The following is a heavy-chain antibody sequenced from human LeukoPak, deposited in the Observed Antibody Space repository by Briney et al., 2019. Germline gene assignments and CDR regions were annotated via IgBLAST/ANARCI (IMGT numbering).Heavy chain of an antibody. J-gene: IGHJ6*02. CDR2: INHSGST. CDR1: GGSFSGYY. D-gene: IGHD2-2*03. CDR3: ARVGYCSSTSCYEDGMDV. Sequence: SETLSLTCAVYGGSFSGYYWSWLRQPPGKGLEWIGEINHSGSTNYNPSLKSRVTISVDTSKNQFSLKLSSVTGADTAVYYCARVGYCSSTSCYEDGMDVWGQGTTVTVSS. V-gene: IGHV4-34*01.